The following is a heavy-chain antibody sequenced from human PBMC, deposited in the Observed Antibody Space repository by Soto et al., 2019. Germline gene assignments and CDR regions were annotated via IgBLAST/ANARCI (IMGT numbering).Heavy chain of an antibody. Sequence: ASVKVSCKASGYTFTSYGIHWVRQAPGQRLEWMGWINAANGDTKYSPKFQGRVTITRDTSASTAYMELSSLRSEDTAVYYCVRRHVSATGIDWFDPWGQGTLVT. V-gene: IGHV1-3*01. CDR2: INAANGDT. D-gene: IGHD6-13*01. CDR1: GYTFTSYG. J-gene: IGHJ5*02. CDR3: VRRHVSATGIDWFDP.